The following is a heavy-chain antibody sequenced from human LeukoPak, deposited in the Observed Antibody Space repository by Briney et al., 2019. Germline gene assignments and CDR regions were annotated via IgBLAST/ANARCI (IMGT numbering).Heavy chain of an antibody. CDR2: IKQDGSTK. Sequence: PGGSLGLSCAASGFTFTNSWMAWVRQAPGKGLEWVANIKQDGSTKHYADSLKGRFTISRDNPKNSLYLQMNNLRADDTAVYYCTRDTDGSPDYWGQGILVTVAS. V-gene: IGHV3-7*01. J-gene: IGHJ4*02. CDR3: TRDTDGSPDY. D-gene: IGHD1-26*01. CDR1: GFTFTNSW.